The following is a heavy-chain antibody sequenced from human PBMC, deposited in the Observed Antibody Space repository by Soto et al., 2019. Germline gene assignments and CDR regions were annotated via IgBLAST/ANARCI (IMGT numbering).Heavy chain of an antibody. CDR2: ISDDGSNK. V-gene: IGHV3-30*18. J-gene: IGHJ6*02. Sequence: AGGSLRLSCAASGFTFSNYGMHWVRQAPGKGLEWVAFISDDGSNKYYADSMRGRFTMSRDNSKSTLYLQMNSLRVEDTAVYYCTKRRNVLRFLEWSSGMEVWGQGTTVTVSS. D-gene: IGHD3-3*01. CDR1: GFTFSNYG. CDR3: TKRRNVLRFLEWSSGMEV.